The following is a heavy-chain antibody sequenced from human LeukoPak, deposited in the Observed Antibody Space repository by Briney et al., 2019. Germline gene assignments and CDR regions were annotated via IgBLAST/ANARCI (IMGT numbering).Heavy chain of an antibody. CDR2: IRYDGSNK. V-gene: IGHV3-30*02. D-gene: IGHD6-13*01. Sequence: GGSLRLSCAASGFTFSSYGMHWVRQAPGKGLEWVAFIRYDGSNKYYADSVKGRFTISRDNSKNTLYLQMNSLRAEDTAVYYCAKDRLYSSRGDWFDPWGQGTLVTVSS. CDR1: GFTFSSYG. J-gene: IGHJ5*02. CDR3: AKDRLYSSRGDWFDP.